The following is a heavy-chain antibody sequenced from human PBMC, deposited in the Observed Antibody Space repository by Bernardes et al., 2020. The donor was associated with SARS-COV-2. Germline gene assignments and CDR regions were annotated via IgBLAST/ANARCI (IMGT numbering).Heavy chain of an antibody. V-gene: IGHV4-31*03. Sequence: SESLSLTCTVSGGSISSFGYYWRWLLQHPGKGLEWIGYVYYSGITYYNPSLKSRVTISVDTSKNQFSLKLSSVTAADTAVYYCARVYREGAAASPYYYYGMDVWGQGTTVTVSS. CDR1: GGSISSFGYY. CDR3: ARVYREGAAASPYYYYGMDV. J-gene: IGHJ6*02. D-gene: IGHD6-13*01. CDR2: VYYSGIT.